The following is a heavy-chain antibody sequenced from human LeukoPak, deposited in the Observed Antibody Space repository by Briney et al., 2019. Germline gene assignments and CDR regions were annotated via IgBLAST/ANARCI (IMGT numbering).Heavy chain of an antibody. J-gene: IGHJ6*03. V-gene: IGHV1-24*01. CDR2: FDPEDGET. CDR3: ATDSPITTSGDYYYMDV. Sequence: ASVTVSRKVSGYTLTELSMHWVRQAPGKGVEGMGGFDPEDGETIYAQKFQGRVTMTEDTSTDTAYMELSSLRSEDTAVYYCATDSPITTSGDYYYMDVWGKGTTVTVSS. D-gene: IGHD3-22*01. CDR1: GYTLTELS.